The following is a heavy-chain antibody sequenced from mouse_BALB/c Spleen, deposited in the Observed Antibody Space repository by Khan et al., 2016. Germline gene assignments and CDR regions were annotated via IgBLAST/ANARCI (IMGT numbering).Heavy chain of an antibody. CDR3: ARLRFAY. CDR1: GFIFTDYY. J-gene: IGHJ3*01. V-gene: IGHV7-3*02. Sequence: EVELVESGGGLVQPGGSLRISCATSGFIFTDYYMSWVRQPPGKALEWLGFISDKANDYTTEYSASVKGRFTISRDNSQNILYLQMNTLRAEDSATYYCARLRFAYWGQGTLVTVSA. CDR2: ISDKANDYTT.